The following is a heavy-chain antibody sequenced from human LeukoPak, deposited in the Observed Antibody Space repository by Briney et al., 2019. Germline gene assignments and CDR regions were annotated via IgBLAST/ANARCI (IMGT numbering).Heavy chain of an antibody. Sequence: SETLSLTCTVSGGSITSHYYSWIRQPAGKRLEWIGRVFTTEITNYNPSLRSRVTMSVDTSKNEFSLKLTSVTAADTAVYYCARASYGMDVWGQGTTVTVSS. CDR2: VFTTEIT. CDR3: ARASYGMDV. V-gene: IGHV4-4*07. J-gene: IGHJ6*02. CDR1: GGSITSHY.